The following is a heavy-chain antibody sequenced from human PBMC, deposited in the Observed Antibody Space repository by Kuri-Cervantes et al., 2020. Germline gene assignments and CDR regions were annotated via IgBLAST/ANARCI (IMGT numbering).Heavy chain of an antibody. Sequence: GSLRLSCAVYGGSFSGYYWSWIRQSPGKGLEWIGEINHNGNTNNSPSLKSRITISVDTSKNQFSLKLRSVTAADTAVYYCARGVEMATITFDYWGQGTLVTVSS. CDR2: INHNGNT. V-gene: IGHV4-34*01. CDR3: ARGVEMATITFDY. D-gene: IGHD5-24*01. CDR1: GGSFSGYY. J-gene: IGHJ4*02.